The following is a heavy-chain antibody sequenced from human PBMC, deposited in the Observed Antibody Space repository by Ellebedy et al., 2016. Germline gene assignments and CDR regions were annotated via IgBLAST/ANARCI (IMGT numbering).Heavy chain of an antibody. D-gene: IGHD1-14*01. CDR1: GYTFTDYY. V-gene: IGHV1-2*02. Sequence: ASVKVSXXSSGYTFTDYYIHWLRRAPGQGFEWMGWINPHSGATYYAQKFQDTTTVTRDKSRGTAFMEMRRLTSDDTAVYYCARGPQETTTSRDDHDFSSHMDVWGMGTTVTVSS. CDR3: ARGPQETTTSRDDHDFSSHMDV. J-gene: IGHJ6*04. CDR2: INPHSGAT.